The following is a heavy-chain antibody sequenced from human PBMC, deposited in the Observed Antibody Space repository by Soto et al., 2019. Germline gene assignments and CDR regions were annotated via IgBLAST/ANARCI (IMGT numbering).Heavy chain of an antibody. V-gene: IGHV3-23*01. CDR1: GFTFSSYA. CDR2: ISGSGGST. J-gene: IGHJ6*03. Sequence: GGSLRLSCAASGFTFSSYAMSWVRQAPGRGLEWVSAISGSGGSTYYADSVKGRFTISRDNSKNTLYLQMNSLRAEDTAVYYCAKGPTYDILTGRRYSYHMAVWGKGTTVTVSS. D-gene: IGHD3-9*01. CDR3: AKGPTYDILTGRRYSYHMAV.